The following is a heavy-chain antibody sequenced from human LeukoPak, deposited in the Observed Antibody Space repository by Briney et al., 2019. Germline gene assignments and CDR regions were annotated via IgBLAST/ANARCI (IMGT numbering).Heavy chain of an antibody. J-gene: IGHJ3*02. V-gene: IGHV1-2*02. D-gene: IGHD6-13*01. CDR1: GYTFTDYY. CDR2: INPNSGGT. CDR3: AGLAAAGLGYDAFDI. Sequence: GASVKVSCKASGYTFTDYYMHWVRQAPGQGLEWMGWINPNSGGTNYAQKFQGRVTMTRDTSISTAYMELSRLRSDDTAVYYCAGLAAAGLGYDAFDIWGQGTMVTVSS.